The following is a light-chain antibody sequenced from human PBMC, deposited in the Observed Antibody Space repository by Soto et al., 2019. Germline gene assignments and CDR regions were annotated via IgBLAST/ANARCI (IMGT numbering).Light chain of an antibody. J-gene: IGKJ4*01. CDR3: QWRGKWPLS. CDR2: DTY. V-gene: IGKV3-11*01. CDR1: QSVGTY. Sequence: IVLTQSPATLSLSPGERATLSCRASQSVGTYLAWYQQKPGQAPRLLIYDTYKRATGIPARFSGGGSGTDFTLTISTLEPEDFAVYYCQWRGKWPLSFGGGTKVDIK.